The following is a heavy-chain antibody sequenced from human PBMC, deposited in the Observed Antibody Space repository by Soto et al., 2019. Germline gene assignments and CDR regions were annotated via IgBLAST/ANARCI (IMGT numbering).Heavy chain of an antibody. CDR2: INTYNGNT. Sequence: QVQLVQSGAEVKNPGASVKVSCKASGYAFTRYGISWARHAPGQGLEWMAWINTYNGNTNYAQNVQGRVTLTTDTSTSTAYMELRSLRSNDTAIYYCAMVDVYVTPSPQDVWGQGTTVIVSS. CDR1: GYAFTRYG. J-gene: IGHJ6*02. CDR3: AMVDVYVTPSPQDV. D-gene: IGHD3-16*01. V-gene: IGHV1-18*01.